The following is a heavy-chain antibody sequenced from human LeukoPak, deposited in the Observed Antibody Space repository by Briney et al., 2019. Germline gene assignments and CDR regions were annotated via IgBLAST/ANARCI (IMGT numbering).Heavy chain of an antibody. CDR1: GYSFTSYW. D-gene: IGHD4-11*01. Sequence: GDSLKISCKASGYSFTSYWIGCVRQMPGKGVEWVVIIYPGNSDTRYRPSFQGQVTISADKSISSAYLQWSSLKASDTAMYYCARQRGDYRADRYYYYGMDVWGKGTTVTVSS. CDR3: ARQRGDYRADRYYYYGMDV. J-gene: IGHJ6*04. V-gene: IGHV5-51*01. CDR2: IYPGNSDT.